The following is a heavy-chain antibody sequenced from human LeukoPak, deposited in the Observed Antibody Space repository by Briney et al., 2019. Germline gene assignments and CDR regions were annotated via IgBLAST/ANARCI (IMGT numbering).Heavy chain of an antibody. V-gene: IGHV3-74*01. CDR2: INSDGSST. CDR1: RFTFSTYW. Sequence: PGGSLRLSCAASRFTFSTYWMHWVRQAPGKGLVWVSRINSDGSSTGYADSVKGRFTISRDNAKNTLYLQMNSLRAEDTAVYYCAKTTYDSSGNDYWGQGTRSPSPQ. D-gene: IGHD3-22*01. J-gene: IGHJ4*02. CDR3: AKTTYDSSGNDY.